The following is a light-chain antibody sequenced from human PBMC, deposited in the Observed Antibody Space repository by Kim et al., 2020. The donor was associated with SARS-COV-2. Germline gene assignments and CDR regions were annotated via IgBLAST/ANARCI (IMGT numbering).Light chain of an antibody. J-gene: IGKJ3*01. CDR2: AAS. CDR1: KSIISH. V-gene: IGKV1-39*01. CDR3: QQSYITLFT. Sequence: DIQMTQSPSSLSASVGDRVTITCRTSKSIISHLNWYHQKPGKAPKLLISAASTLQGGVPSRFSGSGSETDFTLTISSLQPEDFATYFCQQSYITLFTFGPGTKVDIK.